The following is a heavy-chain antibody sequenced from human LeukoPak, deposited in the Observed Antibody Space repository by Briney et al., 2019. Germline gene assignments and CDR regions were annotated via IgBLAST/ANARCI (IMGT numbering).Heavy chain of an antibody. CDR1: GGTFSSYA. CDR3: AMSVVVAALWRGWFDP. D-gene: IGHD2-15*01. J-gene: IGHJ5*02. Sequence: SVKVSCKASGGTFSSYAISWVRQAPGQGLEWMGRIIPILGIANYAQKFQGRVTITADKSTSTAYMELSSLRSEDTAVYYCAMSVVVAALWRGWFDPWGQGTLVTVSS. CDR2: IIPILGIA. V-gene: IGHV1-69*04.